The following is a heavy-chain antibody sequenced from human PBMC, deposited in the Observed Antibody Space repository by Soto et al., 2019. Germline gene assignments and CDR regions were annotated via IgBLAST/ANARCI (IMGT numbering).Heavy chain of an antibody. Sequence: PGGSLRLSCAASGFTFSSYAMSWVRQAPGKGLEWVSVISGSGGSTYYADSVKGRFTTSRDNSKNTLYLQMNSLRAEDTAVYYCARDPSDSSGYYSSYFDYWGQGTLVTVSS. J-gene: IGHJ4*02. D-gene: IGHD3-22*01. V-gene: IGHV3-23*01. CDR2: ISGSGGST. CDR1: GFTFSSYA. CDR3: ARDPSDSSGYYSSYFDY.